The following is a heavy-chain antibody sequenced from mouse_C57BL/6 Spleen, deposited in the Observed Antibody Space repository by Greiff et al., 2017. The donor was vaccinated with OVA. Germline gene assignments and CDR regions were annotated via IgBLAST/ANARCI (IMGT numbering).Heavy chain of an antibody. CDR2: IDPETGGT. V-gene: IGHV1-15*01. D-gene: IGHD1-1*01. CDR3: TRYARGYAMDY. J-gene: IGHJ4*01. CDR1: GYTFTDYE. Sequence: VQLQQSGAELVRPGASVTLSCKASGYTFTDYEMHWVKQTPVHGLEWIGAIDPETGGTAYNQKFKGKAILTADKSSSTAYMELRSLTSEDSAVYYCTRYARGYAMDYWGQGTSVTVSS.